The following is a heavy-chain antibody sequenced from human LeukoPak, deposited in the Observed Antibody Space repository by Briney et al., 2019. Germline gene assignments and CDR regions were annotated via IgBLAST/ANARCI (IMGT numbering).Heavy chain of an antibody. Sequence: GGSLRLSCVVSGFTFSNYWMSWVRQAPGKGLEWVANIKQDGSEKYFVDSVKGRFTISRDNAKNSLYLQMNSLRAEGTAVYFCARDVAGFDYWGQGTLVTVSS. CDR3: ARDVAGFDY. CDR2: IKQDGSEK. D-gene: IGHD1-14*01. CDR1: GFTFSNYW. V-gene: IGHV3-7*03. J-gene: IGHJ4*02.